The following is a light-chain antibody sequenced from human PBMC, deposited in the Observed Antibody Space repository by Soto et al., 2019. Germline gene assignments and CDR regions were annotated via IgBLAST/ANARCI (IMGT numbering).Light chain of an antibody. J-gene: IGKJ3*01. CDR2: GAS. V-gene: IGKV3-20*01. CDR1: QSVSSSY. CDR3: QQYGSSLLFT. Sequence: EIVLTQSPGTLSLSPGERATLSCRASQSVSSSYLAWYQQKPGQAPRLLIYGASSRATGIPDRFSGSGSGTDFPLTISRLEPADFAVYYCQQYGSSLLFTFGPGTKVDIK.